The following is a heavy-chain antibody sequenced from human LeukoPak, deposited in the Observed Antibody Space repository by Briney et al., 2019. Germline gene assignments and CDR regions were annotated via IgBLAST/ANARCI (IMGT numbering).Heavy chain of an antibody. D-gene: IGHD6-13*01. Sequence: GGSLRLSCAASGFTFSSYAMSWVRQAPGKGLEWVSAISGIGGSTYYADSVKGRFTISRDNSKNTLYLQMNSLRAEDTAVYYCASIAAAGTLYYYYYYMDVWGKGTTVTVSS. CDR3: ASIAAAGTLYYYYYYMDV. CDR1: GFTFSSYA. CDR2: ISGIGGST. J-gene: IGHJ6*03. V-gene: IGHV3-23*01.